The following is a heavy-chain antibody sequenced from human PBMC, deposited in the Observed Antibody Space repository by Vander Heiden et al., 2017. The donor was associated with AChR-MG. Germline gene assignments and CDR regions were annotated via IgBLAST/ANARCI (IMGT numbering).Heavy chain of an antibody. V-gene: IGHV3-30*18. CDR2: ISYDGSKK. J-gene: IGHJ4*02. Sequence: QVQLEESGGGVLQPGRSLRLSCAASGFTCSSYGMHGVRQAPGKGLEWVAVISYDGSKKYYADSVKGRFTISRDNSKNTLYLQMNSLRAEDTAVYYCAKGFSRPIDYWGQGTLVTVSS. D-gene: IGHD6-13*01. CDR1: GFTCSSYG. CDR3: AKGFSRPIDY.